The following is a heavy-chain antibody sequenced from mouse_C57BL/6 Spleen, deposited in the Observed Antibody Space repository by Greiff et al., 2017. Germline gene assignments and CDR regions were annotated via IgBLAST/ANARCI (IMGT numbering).Heavy chain of an antibody. CDR2: IDPSDSET. CDR3: ARSSDYDAPFDY. CDR1: GYTFTSYW. Sequence: VQLQQSGAELVRPGSSVKLSCKASGYTFTSYWMHWVKQRPIQGLEWIGNIDPSDSETHYNQKFKDKATLTVDKSSSTAYMQLSSLTSEDSAVYYCARSSDYDAPFDYWGQGTTLTVSS. J-gene: IGHJ2*01. V-gene: IGHV1-52*01. D-gene: IGHD2-4*01.